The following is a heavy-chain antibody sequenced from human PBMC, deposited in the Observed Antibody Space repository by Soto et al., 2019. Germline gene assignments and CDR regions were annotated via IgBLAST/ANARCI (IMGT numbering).Heavy chain of an antibody. CDR3: ARDSKRLMVDRIYYYYGMDV. CDR2: ISSSSSYI. V-gene: IGHV3-21*01. J-gene: IGHJ6*02. Sequence: EVQLVESGGGLVKPGGSLRLSCAASGFTFSSYSMNWVRQAPGKGLEWVSSISSSSSYIYYADSVKGRFTISRDNAKNSLYLQMNSLRAEDTAVYYCARDSKRLMVDRIYYYYGMDVWGQGTTVTVSS. D-gene: IGHD2-8*01. CDR1: GFTFSSYS.